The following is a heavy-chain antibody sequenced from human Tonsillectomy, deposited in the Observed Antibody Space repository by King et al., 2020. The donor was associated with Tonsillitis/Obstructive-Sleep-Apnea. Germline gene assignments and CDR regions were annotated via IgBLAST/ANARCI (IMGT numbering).Heavy chain of an antibody. Sequence: VQLQQWGAGLLKPSETLSLTCAVYGGSFSGYYWSWIRQPPGKGLEWIGEINHSGSTNYNPSLKSRVTISVDTSKNQFSLKLSSVTAADTAVYYCARRRGIAGACTLGRFDPWGQGTPVTVFS. J-gene: IGHJ5*01. CDR1: GGSFSGYY. CDR2: INHSGST. CDR3: ARRRGIAGACTLGRFDP. V-gene: IGHV4-34*01. D-gene: IGHD6-13*01.